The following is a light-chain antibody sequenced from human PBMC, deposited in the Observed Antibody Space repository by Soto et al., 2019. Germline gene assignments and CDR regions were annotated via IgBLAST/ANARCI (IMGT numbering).Light chain of an antibody. Sequence: EIVLTQSPGTLSLSPGERATLSCRASQSVSSSLAWYEQKPGQAPRLLMYAASNRATGLPDRFSGSGSGTDFTLTISRLEPEDFAVYYCQQYDSSPWTFGHGTKVEIK. CDR1: QSVSSS. J-gene: IGKJ1*01. CDR2: AAS. V-gene: IGKV3-20*01. CDR3: QQYDSSPWT.